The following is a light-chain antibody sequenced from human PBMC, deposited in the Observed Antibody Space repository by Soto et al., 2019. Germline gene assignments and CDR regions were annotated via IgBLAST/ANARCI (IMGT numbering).Light chain of an antibody. CDR1: SSDIGSYNY. V-gene: IGLV2-14*01. CDR3: SSYGSGTTPLV. Sequence: QPVLTQPASVSGSPGQSITISCTGTSSDIGSYNYISWYRQHPGKAPQLIIYEVFNRPSGVSNRFSGSKSGNTASLTISGLQAEDESDYYCSSYGSGTTPLVFGTGTKVTVL. J-gene: IGLJ1*01. CDR2: EVF.